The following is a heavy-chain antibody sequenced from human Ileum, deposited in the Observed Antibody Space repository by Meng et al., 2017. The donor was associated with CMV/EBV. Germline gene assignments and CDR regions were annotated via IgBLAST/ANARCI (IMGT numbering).Heavy chain of an antibody. CDR1: GFAFSNAW. D-gene: IGHD5-12*01. CDR2: IKSKAYGGTT. V-gene: IGHV3-15*01. J-gene: IGHJ4*02. Sequence: GSGGGLVKPGGSLRLSGAASGFAFSNAWMTWVRQAPGKGLEWVGRIKSKAYGGTTDYAAPVKGRFTISRDDSTNTLYLQMHSLKTEDTAVYFCTTEIRSGYDLDYWGQGTLVTVSS. CDR3: TTEIRSGYDLDY.